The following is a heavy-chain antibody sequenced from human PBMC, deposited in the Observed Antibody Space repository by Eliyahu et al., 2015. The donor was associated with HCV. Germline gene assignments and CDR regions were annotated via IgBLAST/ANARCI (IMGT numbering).Heavy chain of an antibody. CDR2: IYWDDDR. CDR3: AHLRYCGSTSCTYFDL. V-gene: IGHV2-5*02. Sequence: QITLKESGPTLVEPTQTLTLTCTFXXFSLTTRXXGVGWIRQSPGKALECLALIYWDDDRRYSPTVKTRLAVTKDTSKNQVVLTMTNMDPVDEGTYYCAHLRYCGSTSCTYFDLWGQGTLVTVSS. D-gene: IGHD2-2*01. CDR1: XFSLTTRXXG. J-gene: IGHJ4*02.